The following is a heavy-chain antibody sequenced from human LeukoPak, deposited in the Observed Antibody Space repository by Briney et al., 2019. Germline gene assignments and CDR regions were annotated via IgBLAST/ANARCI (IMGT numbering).Heavy chain of an antibody. CDR1: GYTFTSYG. J-gene: IGHJ4*02. Sequence: GASVKVSCKASGYTFTSYGISWVRQAPGQGLEWMGLISAYNGNTNYAQKLHGRVTMTTDTSTSTAYMELRSLRSDDTAVYYCARDRAGYSYGPTWPIDYWGQGTLVTVSS. CDR2: ISAYNGNT. CDR3: ARDRAGYSYGPTWPIDY. D-gene: IGHD5-18*01. V-gene: IGHV1-18*04.